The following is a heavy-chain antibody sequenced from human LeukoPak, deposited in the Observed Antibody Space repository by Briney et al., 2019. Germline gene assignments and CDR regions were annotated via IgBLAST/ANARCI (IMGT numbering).Heavy chain of an antibody. CDR2: ISWNSGSI. CDR3: AKSRIPSGGYAFDP. Sequence: GRSLRLSCAASGFTFDDYAMHWVRQAPGKGLEWVSGISWNSGSIGYADSVKGRFTISRDNAKNSLYLQMNSLRAEDTAVYYCAKSRIPSGGYAFDPWGQGTLVTVSS. J-gene: IGHJ5*02. D-gene: IGHD4-23*01. CDR1: GFTFDDYA. V-gene: IGHV3-9*01.